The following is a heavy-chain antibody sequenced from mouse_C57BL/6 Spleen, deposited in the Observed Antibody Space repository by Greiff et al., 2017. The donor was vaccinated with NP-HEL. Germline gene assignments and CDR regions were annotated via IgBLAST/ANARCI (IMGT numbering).Heavy chain of an antibody. CDR1: GYTFTSYW. Sequence: QVQLQQPGAELVKPGASVKMSCKASGYTFTSYWITWVKQRPGQGLEWIGDIYPGSGSTNYNEKFKSKATLTVDTSSSTAYMQLSSLTSEDSAVYYCARCLYDYGSRGYAMDYWGQGTSVTVSS. D-gene: IGHD1-1*01. J-gene: IGHJ4*01. V-gene: IGHV1-55*01. CDR3: ARCLYDYGSRGYAMDY. CDR2: IYPGSGST.